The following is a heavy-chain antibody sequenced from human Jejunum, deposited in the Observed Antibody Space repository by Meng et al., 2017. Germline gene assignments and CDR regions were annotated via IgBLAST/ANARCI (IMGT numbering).Heavy chain of an antibody. J-gene: IGHJ4*02. CDR1: GYTFTSYA. CDR3: ARVYCGSASCRHYFDR. V-gene: IGHV1-3*04. Sequence: ASVKVSCKASGYTFTSYAIYWLRQAPGQGLEWMGWINTVNGDTEYSQKFHGRVTITRDTSANTAYMELTSLTSEDTAMYYCARVYCGSASCRHYFDRWGQGTLVTVSS. CDR2: INTVNGDT. D-gene: IGHD2-2*01.